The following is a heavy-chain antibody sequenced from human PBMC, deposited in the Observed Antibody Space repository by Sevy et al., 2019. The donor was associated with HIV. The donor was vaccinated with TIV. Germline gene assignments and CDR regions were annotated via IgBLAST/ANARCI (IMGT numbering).Heavy chain of an antibody. Sequence: GGSLRLSCAASGFTFSSYAMHWVRQAPGKGLEWVAVISYDGSNKYYADSVKGRFTISRDNSKNTPYLQMNSQRAEDTAVYYCARASLPRGIQLWLRGGDFDYWGQGTLVTVSS. CDR3: ARASLPRGIQLWLRGGDFDY. V-gene: IGHV3-30-3*01. CDR1: GFTFSSYA. J-gene: IGHJ4*02. CDR2: ISYDGSNK. D-gene: IGHD5-18*01.